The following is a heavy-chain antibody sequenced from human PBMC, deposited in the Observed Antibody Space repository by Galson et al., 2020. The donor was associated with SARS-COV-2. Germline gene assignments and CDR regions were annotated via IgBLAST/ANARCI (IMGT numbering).Heavy chain of an antibody. CDR2: IHYTGST. V-gene: IGHV4-39*02. J-gene: IGHJ5*02. CDR3: ARLLYCSDTECYTPGGAWVDP. Sequence: SETLSLTCTVSGGSISSSSYYWGWFRQPPGKGLEWIGSIHYTGSTYHNPSLKSRVTISVDTSKNHFSLELSFVTAADTAVYYCARLLYCSDTECYTPGGAWVDPWGQGTLVTVSS. D-gene: IGHD2-2*02. CDR1: GGSISSSSYY.